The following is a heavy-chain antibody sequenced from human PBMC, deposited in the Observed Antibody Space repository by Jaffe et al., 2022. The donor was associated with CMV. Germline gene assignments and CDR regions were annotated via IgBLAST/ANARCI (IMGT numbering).Heavy chain of an antibody. D-gene: IGHD1-1*01. Sequence: QLQLQESGPGLVKPSETLSLTCTVSGGSISSSSYYWGWIRQPPGKGLEWIGSIYYSGSTYYNPSLKSRVTISVDTSKNQFSLKLSSVTAADTAVYYCARHIRYRALFDYWGQGTLVTVSS. CDR2: IYYSGST. CDR3: ARHIRYRALFDY. CDR1: GGSISSSSYY. J-gene: IGHJ4*02. V-gene: IGHV4-39*01.